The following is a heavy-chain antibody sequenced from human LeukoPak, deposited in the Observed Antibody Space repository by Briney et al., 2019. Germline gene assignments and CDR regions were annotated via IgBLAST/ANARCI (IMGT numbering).Heavy chain of an antibody. J-gene: IGHJ1*01. V-gene: IGHV3-30*04. D-gene: IGHD6-19*01. CDR3: ARVSEDYSSGWYEEYFQY. CDR1: GFTFSSYS. CDR2: ISHNGQSQ. Sequence: GGSLRLSCDASGFTFSSYSMYWVRQAPGMGLESVAAISHNGQSQYYADSVKGRFTISRDNSKNTLNLQMTSLRAEDTAVYYCARVSEDYSSGWYEEYFQYWGQGTLVIVSS.